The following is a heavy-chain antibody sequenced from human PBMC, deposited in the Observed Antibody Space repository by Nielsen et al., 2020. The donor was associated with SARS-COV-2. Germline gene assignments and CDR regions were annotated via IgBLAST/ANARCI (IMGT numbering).Heavy chain of an antibody. CDR3: ARDLGLRFLEWLLPDP. CDR1: GFTVSSNY. CDR2: IYSGGST. V-gene: IGHV3-66*01. Sequence: GGSLRLSCAASGFTVSSNYMSWVRQAPGKGLEWVSVIYSGGSTYYADSVKGRFTISRDNSKNTLYLQMNSLRAEDTAVYYCARDLGLRFLEWLLPDPWGQGTLVTVSS. D-gene: IGHD3-3*01. J-gene: IGHJ5*02.